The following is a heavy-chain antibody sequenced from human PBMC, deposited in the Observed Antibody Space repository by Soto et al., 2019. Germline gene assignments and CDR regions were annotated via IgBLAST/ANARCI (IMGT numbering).Heavy chain of an antibody. CDR1: GFTFSDYY. J-gene: IGHJ6*02. CDR3: ARDREALYSYYGMDG. Sequence: QVQLVESGGGLVKPGGSLRLSCSASGFTFSDYYMNWIRQAPGKGLEWVSYISSSSSYTNYADSVKGRFTISRDNAKRSLYLQMNSLRADDTAVYYCARDREALYSYYGMDGWGQGTAVTVSS. V-gene: IGHV3-11*06. CDR2: ISSSSSYT.